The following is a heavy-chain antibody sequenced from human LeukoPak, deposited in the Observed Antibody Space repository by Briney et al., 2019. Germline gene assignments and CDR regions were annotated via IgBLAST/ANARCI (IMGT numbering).Heavy chain of an antibody. V-gene: IGHV1-69*04. CDR2: IIPILGIA. J-gene: IGHJ4*02. CDR1: GYTFTSYD. Sequence: SVKVSCKASGYTFTSYDISWVRQAPGQGLEWMGRIIPILGIANYAQKFQGRVTITADKSTSTAYMELSSLRSEDTAVYYCARAAVAGREVFAYWGQGTLVTVSS. D-gene: IGHD6-19*01. CDR3: ARAAVAGREVFAY.